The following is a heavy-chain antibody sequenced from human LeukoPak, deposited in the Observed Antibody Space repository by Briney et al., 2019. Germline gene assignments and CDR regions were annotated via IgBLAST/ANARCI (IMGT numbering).Heavy chain of an antibody. D-gene: IGHD2-2*01. CDR3: ARRRYCSSTSCRNWFDP. V-gene: IGHV5-51*01. Sequence: GESLKVSCKGSGYSYTSYWIGWVRQMPGKGPEWMGIIYPGDSDTRYSPSFQGQVTISADKSISTAYLQWSSLKASDTAMYYCARRRYCSSTSCRNWFDPWGQGTLVTVSS. CDR2: IYPGDSDT. CDR1: GYSYTSYW. J-gene: IGHJ5*02.